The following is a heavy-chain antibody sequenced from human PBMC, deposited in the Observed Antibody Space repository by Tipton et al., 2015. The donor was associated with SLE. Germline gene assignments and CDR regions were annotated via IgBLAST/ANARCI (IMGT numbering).Heavy chain of an antibody. D-gene: IGHD3-10*01. Sequence: TLSLTCTVSSGSISSGNYFWSWIRQHPGKGLEWIGYISYSGTTDYASSLRSRVTISADTSKNQFSLRLTSVTAADTAVYYCARGLGFEAISWGQGTQVTVSS. CDR2: ISYSGTT. J-gene: IGHJ4*02. CDR1: SGSISSGNYF. CDR3: ARGLGFEAIS. V-gene: IGHV4-31*03.